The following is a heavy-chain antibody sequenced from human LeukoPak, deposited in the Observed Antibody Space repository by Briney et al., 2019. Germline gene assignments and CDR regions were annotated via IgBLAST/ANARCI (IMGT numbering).Heavy chain of an antibody. Sequence: PGGSLRLSCAASGFTFSSYWMHWVRQAPGKGLVWFSRINSDGRSTSYADSVKGRFTISRDNAKNTLYLQMNSLRAEDTAVYYCARDDILTGTDYWGQGTLVTVSS. CDR1: GFTFSSYW. CDR2: INSDGRST. J-gene: IGHJ4*02. CDR3: ARDDILTGTDY. D-gene: IGHD3-9*01. V-gene: IGHV3-74*01.